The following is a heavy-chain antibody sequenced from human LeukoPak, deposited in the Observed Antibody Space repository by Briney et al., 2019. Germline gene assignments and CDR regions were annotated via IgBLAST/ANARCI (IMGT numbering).Heavy chain of an antibody. D-gene: IGHD3-22*01. CDR2: ISWNSGSI. V-gene: IGHV3-9*03. CDR3: AKDVGHYYDSSGIDY. J-gene: IGHJ4*02. CDR1: GFTFDDYA. Sequence: GRSLRLSCAASGFTFDDYAMHWVRQAPGKGLEWVSGISWNSGSIGYADSVKGRFTISRDNAKNSLYLQMNSLRAEDMALYYCAKDVGHYYDSSGIDYWGQGTLVTVSS.